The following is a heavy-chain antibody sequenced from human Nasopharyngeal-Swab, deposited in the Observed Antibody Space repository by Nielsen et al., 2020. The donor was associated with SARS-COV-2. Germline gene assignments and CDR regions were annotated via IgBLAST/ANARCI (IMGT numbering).Heavy chain of an antibody. CDR3: ARLMNYYDSGSYCLDY. V-gene: IGHV1-18*01. J-gene: IGHJ4*02. CDR2: ISAYNGNT. Sequence: ERQAPGQGREWMGWISAYNGNTNYAQRLQGRGTMTTDTSTSTAYMELTSLRSDDTAVYYCARLMNYYDSGSYCLDYWGPGTLVTVSS. D-gene: IGHD3-10*01.